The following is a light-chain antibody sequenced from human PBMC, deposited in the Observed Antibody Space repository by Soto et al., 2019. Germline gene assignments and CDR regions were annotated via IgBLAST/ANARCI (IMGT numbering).Light chain of an antibody. CDR2: GAS. J-gene: IGKJ4*01. V-gene: IGKV3-15*01. Sequence: EIVMTQSPATLSVSPGESATLSCRASQSVHSNLAWYQQKPGQAPRLLIYGASTRASAIPARFSGSGSGTEFTLTISSLQSEDVAVFYCQQYTDWPLTFGGGTRVEIK. CDR3: QQYTDWPLT. CDR1: QSVHSN.